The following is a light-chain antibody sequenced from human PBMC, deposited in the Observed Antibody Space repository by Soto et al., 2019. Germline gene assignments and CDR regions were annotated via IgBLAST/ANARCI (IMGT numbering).Light chain of an antibody. J-gene: IGKJ1*01. V-gene: IGKV4-1*01. CDR1: QSVLFSSNNKNY. Sequence: DIVMTQSPDSLAVSLGERATINCKSSQSVLFSSNNKNYLAWYHQKPGQPPKLLIYWASTRETGVPDRFSGSGSGTDFTLTISSLQAEDVAVCYCQQYYSPPQTFGQGTKVEIK. CDR3: QQYYSPPQT. CDR2: WAS.